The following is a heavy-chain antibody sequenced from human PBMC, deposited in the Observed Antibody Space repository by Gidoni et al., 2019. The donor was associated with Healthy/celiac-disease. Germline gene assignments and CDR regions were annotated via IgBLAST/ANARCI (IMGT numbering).Heavy chain of an antibody. CDR2: INPNTGGT. D-gene: IGHD3-22*01. CDR3: ARDAYYDSSGYPDY. Sequence: QVQLVQSGAEVKKPGASMRVSCKASGYSFTGHYIHWVRQAPGQGLEWMGWINPNTGGTNYAQKFRGRATMTRDTSIITAYMEVNRLRSDDTAVYYCARDAYYDSSGYPDYWGQGTLVTVSS. J-gene: IGHJ4*02. CDR1: GYSFTGHY. V-gene: IGHV1-2*02.